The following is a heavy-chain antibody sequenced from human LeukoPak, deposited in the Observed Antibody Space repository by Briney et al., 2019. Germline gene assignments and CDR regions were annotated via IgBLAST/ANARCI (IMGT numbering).Heavy chain of an antibody. J-gene: IGHJ5*02. V-gene: IGHV4-61*02. CDR2: IYTSGST. CDR3: ARDTSDFWSGYFDP. CDR1: GGSISSGSYY. D-gene: IGHD3-3*01. Sequence: PSQTLSLTCTVSGGSISSGSYYWSWIRQPAGKGLEWIRRIYTSGSTNYNPSLKSRVTISVDTSKNQFSLKLSSVTAADTAVYYCARDTSDFWSGYFDPWGQGTLVTVSS.